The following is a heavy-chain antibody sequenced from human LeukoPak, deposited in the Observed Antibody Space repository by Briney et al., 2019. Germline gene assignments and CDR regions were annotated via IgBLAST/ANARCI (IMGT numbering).Heavy chain of an antibody. CDR3: ARARYCSGGSCYAEY. D-gene: IGHD2-15*01. Sequence: GESLKISCKGSGYSFTTYWIGWVRQMPGKGLEWVGIIYPGDSDTRYSPSFQGQVTISADKSIGTAYLQWSSLKASDTAMYYCARARYCSGGSCYAEYWGQGTLVTVSS. J-gene: IGHJ4*02. CDR1: GYSFTTYW. CDR2: IYPGDSDT. V-gene: IGHV5-51*01.